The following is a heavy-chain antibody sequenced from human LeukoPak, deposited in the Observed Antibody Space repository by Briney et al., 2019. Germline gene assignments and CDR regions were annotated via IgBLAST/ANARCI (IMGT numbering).Heavy chain of an antibody. J-gene: IGHJ5*02. Sequence: SETLSLTCTVSGGSISSSDYYWGWIRQPPGKGLEWIGSIYYGGSTYYDPCLKGRVTISVDTSMNQFSLKLSFVTTADTAVYYCARALGYCSGGSCTRGYNWFDPWGQGTLVTVPS. CDR2: IYYGGST. CDR3: ARALGYCSGGSCTRGYNWFDP. V-gene: IGHV4-39*01. D-gene: IGHD2-15*01. CDR1: GGSISSSDYY.